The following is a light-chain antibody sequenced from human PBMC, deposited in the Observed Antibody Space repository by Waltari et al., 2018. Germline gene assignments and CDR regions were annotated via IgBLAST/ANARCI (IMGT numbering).Light chain of an antibody. CDR3: CSYVGRNMWV. CDR2: AVI. Sequence: QSALTQPASVSGSPGQSITISCTGTSSGVGFYNLVSWYQQHPDTAPHLLVYAVIERPSGVSPRFSGSHPRNPASLPISGLQAEDEADYYCCSYVGRNMWVFGGGTKVTVL. V-gene: IGLV2-23*02. CDR1: SSGVGFYNL. J-gene: IGLJ3*02.